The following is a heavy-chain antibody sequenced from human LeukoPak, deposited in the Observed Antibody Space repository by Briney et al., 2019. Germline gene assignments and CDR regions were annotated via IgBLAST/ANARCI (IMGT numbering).Heavy chain of an antibody. V-gene: IGHV3-48*03. Sequence: GGSLRLSCAASGFTFSSYEMNWVRQAPGKGLGWVSYISSSGSTKYYADSVKDRFTISRDNAKNSLYLQMNSLRAEDTAVYYCTREDKSSWHPLDYWGQGTLVTVSS. J-gene: IGHJ4*02. CDR1: GFTFSSYE. CDR2: ISSSGSTK. D-gene: IGHD6-13*01. CDR3: TREDKSSWHPLDY.